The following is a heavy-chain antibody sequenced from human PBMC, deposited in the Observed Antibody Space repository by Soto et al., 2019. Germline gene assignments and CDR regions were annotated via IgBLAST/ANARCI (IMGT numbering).Heavy chain of an antibody. Sequence: QVQLVQSGAEVKKPGASVRVSCKASGYSITGYYLDWVRQATGHGLEWMGWINPNRGATDYAQKFQGRVTMTRDTSINTAYMELSSLTSDDTAVYYCARVAVSGTIDYWGQGTLVTVSS. CDR3: ARVAVSGTIDY. D-gene: IGHD6-19*01. J-gene: IGHJ4*02. CDR1: GYSITGYY. V-gene: IGHV1-2*02. CDR2: INPNRGAT.